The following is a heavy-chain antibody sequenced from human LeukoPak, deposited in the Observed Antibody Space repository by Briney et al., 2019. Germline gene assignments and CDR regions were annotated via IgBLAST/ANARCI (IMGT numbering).Heavy chain of an antibody. CDR3: AKESPYTSPRNYYFDH. CDR2: ISGSGGST. Sequence: PGGSLRLSCAASGFTFSSYAMSWVHQAPGKGLEWVSSISGSGGSTYYADSVKGRFTISRDNSKNTLYLQMNSLRAEDTAVYYCAKESPYTSPRNYYFDHWGQGTLVTVSS. V-gene: IGHV3-23*01. CDR1: GFTFSSYA. D-gene: IGHD1-14*01. J-gene: IGHJ4*02.